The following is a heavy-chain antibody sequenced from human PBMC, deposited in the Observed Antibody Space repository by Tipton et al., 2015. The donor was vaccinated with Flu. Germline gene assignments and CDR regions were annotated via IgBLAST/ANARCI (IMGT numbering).Heavy chain of an antibody. J-gene: IGHJ5*02. D-gene: IGHD2-2*01. CDR3: ARDFGGSSGWSDP. CDR1: GYTFTAYD. Sequence: QLVQSGAEVKKPGASVKASCKASGYTFTAYDIDWFRQTTGQGLEWVGWMSPKSGNTGYAQKFQGRVIMTRDTSINTAYMELSDLRSDDTAVYYCARDFGGSSGWSDPWGQGSLVTVSS. V-gene: IGHV1-8*01. CDR2: MSPKSGNT.